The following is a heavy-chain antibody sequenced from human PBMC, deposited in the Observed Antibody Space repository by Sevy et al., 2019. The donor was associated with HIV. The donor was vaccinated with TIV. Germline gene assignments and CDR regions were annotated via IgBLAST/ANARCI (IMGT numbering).Heavy chain of an antibody. D-gene: IGHD6-19*01. V-gene: IGHV3-33*01. Sequence: GGSLRLSCAAFGFAYSGYGMHWVRQAPGKGLEWVAVIWYDGSNKDYADSVKGRFTISRDNSKNSLYLQMNSLRAEDTAVYYCARDPGDSSGWYLGHWGQGTLVTVSS. CDR1: GFAYSGYG. CDR3: ARDPGDSSGWYLGH. J-gene: IGHJ4*02. CDR2: IWYDGSNK.